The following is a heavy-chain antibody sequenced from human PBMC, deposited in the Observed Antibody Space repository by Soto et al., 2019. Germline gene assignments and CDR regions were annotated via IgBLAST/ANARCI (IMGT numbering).Heavy chain of an antibody. J-gene: IGHJ4*02. CDR1: GFTFDDYA. CDR3: AKGGHLLVGGGGY. D-gene: IGHD3-16*01. V-gene: IGHV3-9*01. Sequence: EVQLVESGGGVVQPGRSLRLSCAASGFTFDDYAMHWVRQAPGKGLEWVSGISWNGGSIGYADSVKGRFTISRDNAKNPMYLQMDSLRAEYSALYYRAKGGHLLVGGGGYWGQGTLVTVSS. CDR2: ISWNGGSI.